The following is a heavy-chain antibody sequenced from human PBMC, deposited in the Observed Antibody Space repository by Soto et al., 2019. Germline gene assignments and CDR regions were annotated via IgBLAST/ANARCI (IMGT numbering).Heavy chain of an antibody. Sequence: EGKLLESGGGLAQPGGSLRLSCAASGYTFSRYAMSWVRQAPGKGLEWVSAISGSGVSTYYADSVKGRFTISRDNSKNTLYLQMNRLRAEDTAVYYCAKSPGMYYYDSSGYYHYDYWGQGTLVTVSS. CDR3: AKSPGMYYYDSSGYYHYDY. J-gene: IGHJ4*02. CDR2: ISGSGVST. V-gene: IGHV3-23*01. D-gene: IGHD3-22*01. CDR1: GYTFSRYA.